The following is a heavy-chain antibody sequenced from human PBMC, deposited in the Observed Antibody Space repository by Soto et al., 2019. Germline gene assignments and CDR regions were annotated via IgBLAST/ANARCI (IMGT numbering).Heavy chain of an antibody. D-gene: IGHD3-22*01. V-gene: IGHV4-34*01. CDR2: INHSGST. J-gene: IGHJ6*02. CDR3: ARALLYYDSSGYYYGGDYGMDV. CDR1: GGSVSGYY. Sequence: WETLSLTCAVYGGSVSGYYWSGIRQPPGKGLEGIGEINHSGSTNYNPSLKSRVTISVDTSKNQFSLKLSSVTAADTAVYYCARALLYYDSSGYYYGGDYGMDVWGQGTTVTVSS.